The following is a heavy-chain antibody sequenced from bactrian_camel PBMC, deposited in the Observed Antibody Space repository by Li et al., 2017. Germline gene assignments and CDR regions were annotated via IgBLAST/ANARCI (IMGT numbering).Heavy chain of an antibody. CDR2: LESDRSP. V-gene: IGHV3S55*01. CDR1: GFTFDGSD. CDR3: AADLGYDGICVDSYIRRPELYNY. Sequence: HVQLVESGGASVQAGGSLRLSCTASGFTFDGSDIGWYRQAPGNECELVSTLESDRSPYYVDDVKGRFTISLDNAKNTVYLQMNSLKSEDTAMYYCAADLGYDGICVDSYIRRPELYNYKGQGTQVTVS. D-gene: IGHD6*01. J-gene: IGHJ4*01.